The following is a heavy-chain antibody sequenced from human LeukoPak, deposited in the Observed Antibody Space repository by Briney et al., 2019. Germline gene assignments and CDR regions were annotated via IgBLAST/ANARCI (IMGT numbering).Heavy chain of an antibody. CDR3: VRRHDY. V-gene: IGHV3-21*01. CDR2: ISSSSSYT. Sequence: GGSLRLSCAASGFTFSSYSMNWVRQAPGKGLEWVSSISSSSSYTYYADSVKGRFTISRDNAKNSLYLQMNSLRAEDTAVYYCVRRHDYWGQGSLVTVSS. CDR1: GFTFSSYS. J-gene: IGHJ4*02.